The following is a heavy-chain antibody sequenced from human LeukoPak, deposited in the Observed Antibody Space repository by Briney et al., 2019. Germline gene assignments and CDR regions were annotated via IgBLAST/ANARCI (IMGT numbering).Heavy chain of an antibody. CDR2: IYTSGST. CDR1: GGSISSGSYY. CDR3: ARGPGYYYYGMDV. V-gene: IGHV4-61*02. J-gene: IGHJ6*02. Sequence: SQTLSLTCTVSGGSISSGSYYWSWIRQPAGTGLEWIGRIYTSGSTNYNPSLKSRVTISVDTSKNQFSLKLSSVTAADTAVYYCARGPGYYYYGMDVWGQGTTVTVSS.